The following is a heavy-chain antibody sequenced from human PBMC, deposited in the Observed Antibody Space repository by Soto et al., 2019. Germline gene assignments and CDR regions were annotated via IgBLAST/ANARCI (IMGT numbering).Heavy chain of an antibody. J-gene: IGHJ3*02. CDR3: ARGWIGDLNDAFDI. V-gene: IGHV3-74*02. Sequence: EVQLVESGGGLVQPGGSLRLSCAGSGFTFSRYWMHWVRQVPGKGLVWVSRINSYGSSTRYADSVKGRFTISRDNAKNTLSLQMNSLRAEDTAVYYCARGWIGDLNDAFDIWGQGTMVTVSS. CDR1: GFTFSRYW. D-gene: IGHD2-2*03. CDR2: INSYGSST.